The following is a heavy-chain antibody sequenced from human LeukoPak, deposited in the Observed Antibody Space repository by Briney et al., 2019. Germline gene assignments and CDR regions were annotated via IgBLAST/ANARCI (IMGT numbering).Heavy chain of an antibody. D-gene: IGHD3-3*01. CDR3: ARAVFWSGYYDY. V-gene: IGHV3-74*01. J-gene: IGHJ4*02. Sequence: GGSLRLSCAASGFTLSGYWMHWARQAPGKGLVWVSRINTDGSTTDYADSVKGRLTTSRDNAKNTLYLQMNSLRDEDTAVYYCARAVFWSGYYDYWGQGTLVTVSS. CDR2: INTDGSTT. CDR1: GFTLSGYW.